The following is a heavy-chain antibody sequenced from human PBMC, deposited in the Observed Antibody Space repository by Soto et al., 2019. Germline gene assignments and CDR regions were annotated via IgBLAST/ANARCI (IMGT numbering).Heavy chain of an antibody. J-gene: IGHJ5*02. CDR1: GGTFSSYA. D-gene: IGHD3-22*01. V-gene: IGHV1-69*12. Sequence: QVQLVQSGAEVKKPGSSVKVSCKASGGTFSSYAITWVRQAPGQGLEWMGGIIPIFGTANYAQKFQARGTIPADESTSTAYMELSSLRSEATAVYYCARDRGPSSGYYPYWFDPWGQGTLVTVSS. CDR3: ARDRGPSSGYYPYWFDP. CDR2: IIPIFGTA.